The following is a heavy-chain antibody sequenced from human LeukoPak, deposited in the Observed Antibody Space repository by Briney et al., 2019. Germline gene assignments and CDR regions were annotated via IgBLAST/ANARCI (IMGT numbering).Heavy chain of an antibody. CDR2: ISYDGSNK. CDR3: ARDLSPLLWFGELYY. D-gene: IGHD3-10*01. V-gene: IGHV3-30*04. J-gene: IGHJ4*02. Sequence: GRSLRLSCAASGFTFSSYAMHWVRQAPGKGLEWVAVISYDGSNKYYADSVKGRFTISRDNSKNTLYLQMNSLRAEDTAVYYCARDLSPLLWFGELYYWGQGTLVTVSS. CDR1: GFTFSSYA.